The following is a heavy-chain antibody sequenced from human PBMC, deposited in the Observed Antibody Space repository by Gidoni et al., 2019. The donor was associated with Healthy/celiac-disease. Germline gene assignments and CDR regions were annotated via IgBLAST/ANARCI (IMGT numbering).Heavy chain of an antibody. CDR3: ARERGTIFGVVYYYFDY. V-gene: IGHV1-69*04. J-gene: IGHJ4*02. Sequence: QVQLVQSGAEVKKPGSSVKVSCKASGGPFSSYAISWVRQAPGQGLEWMGRIIPILGIANYAQKFQGRVTITADKSTSTAYMELSSLRSEDTAVYYCARERGTIFGVVYYYFDYWGQGTLVTVSS. CDR2: IIPILGIA. CDR1: GGPFSSYA. D-gene: IGHD3-3*01.